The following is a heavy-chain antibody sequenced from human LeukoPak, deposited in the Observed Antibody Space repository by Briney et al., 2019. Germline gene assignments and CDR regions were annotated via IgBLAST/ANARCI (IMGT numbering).Heavy chain of an antibody. J-gene: IGHJ5*02. CDR3: ARENYCTNGVCWAFDP. D-gene: IGHD2-8*01. CDR2: IYYTGST. V-gene: IGHV4-39*07. CDR1: SGSISSSDYY. Sequence: SETLSLTCSVSSGSISSSDYYWSWIRQPPGKGLEWLGNIYYTGSTSYNPSLKSRVTLSEDTFKNQFSLHLSSVTAADTAVYYCARENYCTNGVCWAFDPWGQGTLVTVSS.